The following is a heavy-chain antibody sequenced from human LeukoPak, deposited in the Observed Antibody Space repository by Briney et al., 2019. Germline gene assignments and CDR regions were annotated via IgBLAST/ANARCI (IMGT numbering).Heavy chain of an antibody. CDR1: GFTFSSYS. J-gene: IGHJ1*01. Sequence: GGSLRLSCAASGFTFSSYSMDWVRQAPGKGLEWVSSISSSSNNIYYADSAKGRFTISRDNGKNSLYLLMNSLRAEDTAVYYCVYGGGYFQHWGQGTLVTVSS. CDR3: VYGGGYFQH. CDR2: ISSSSNNI. D-gene: IGHD4-23*01. V-gene: IGHV3-21*01.